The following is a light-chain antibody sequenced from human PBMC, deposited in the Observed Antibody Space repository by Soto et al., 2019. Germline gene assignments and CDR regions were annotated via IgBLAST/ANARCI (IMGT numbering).Light chain of an antibody. J-gene: IGKJ4*01. CDR2: DAS. Sequence: EIVLTQSPATLSLSPGERATFSCRASQSVSSDLVWYQQKPGQAPRLLIYDASNRATGIPARFSGSGSGTDFTLTISSLEPEDFAVYYCQQRSNWPPLTFGGGTKVEMK. CDR3: QQRSNWPPLT. V-gene: IGKV3-11*01. CDR1: QSVSSD.